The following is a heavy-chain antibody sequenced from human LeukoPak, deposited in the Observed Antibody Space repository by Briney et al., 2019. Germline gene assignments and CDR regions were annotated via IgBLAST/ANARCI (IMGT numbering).Heavy chain of an antibody. Sequence: GGSLRLSCAASGFTFSDYYMSWVRQAPGKGLEWVSYISSSGSTIYYADSVKGRFTISRDNSKNSLYLQMNSLRAEDTAVYFWARAIDSSGYRGVPDGIWGKGTMVTVSS. CDR2: ISSSGSTI. CDR3: ARAIDSSGYRGVPDGI. J-gene: IGHJ3*02. V-gene: IGHV3-11*04. D-gene: IGHD3-22*01. CDR1: GFTFSDYY.